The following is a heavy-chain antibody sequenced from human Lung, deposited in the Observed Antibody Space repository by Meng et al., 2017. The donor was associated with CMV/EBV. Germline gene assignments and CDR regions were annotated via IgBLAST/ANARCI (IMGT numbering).Heavy chain of an antibody. V-gene: IGHV3-23*01. Sequence: EVQLXXXXXGLVXPXXXLRLSCAASGFTFSSYAMSWVRQAPGKGLEWVSAISGSGGSTYYADSVKGRFTISRDNSKNTLYLQMNSLRAEDTAVYYCAKGQLWSFWGQGTLVTISS. D-gene: IGHD5-18*01. CDR2: ISGSGGST. J-gene: IGHJ4*02. CDR1: GFTFSSYA. CDR3: AKGQLWSF.